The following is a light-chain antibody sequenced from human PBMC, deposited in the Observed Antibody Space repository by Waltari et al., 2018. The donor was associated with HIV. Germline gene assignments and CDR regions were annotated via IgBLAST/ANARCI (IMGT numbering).Light chain of an antibody. CDR2: END. Sequence: QSICTQPPSLSAAPGQQVTISSPGKTSNLSNNFVLWYRPAPGAAPKLLIFENDHRAAGIPDRFSASTSGASAALTITALQGDDEADYYCQTVDSGLNAIVFGAGPKLTVL. J-gene: IGLJ2*01. CDR1: TSNLSNNF. V-gene: IGLV1-51*01. CDR3: QTVDSGLNAIV.